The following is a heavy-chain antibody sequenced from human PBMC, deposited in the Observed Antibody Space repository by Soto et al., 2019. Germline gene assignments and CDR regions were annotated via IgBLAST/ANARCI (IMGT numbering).Heavy chain of an antibody. J-gene: IGHJ4*02. V-gene: IGHV4-34*01. Sequence: SETLSLTCAVYGGSFSGYYWSWIRQPPGKGLEWIGEINHSGSTNYNPSLKSRVTISVDTSKNQFSLKLSSVTAADTAVYYCARTYYDFWSGYGGIDYWGQGTLVTVSS. CDR1: GGSFSGYY. D-gene: IGHD3-3*01. CDR3: ARTYYDFWSGYGGIDY. CDR2: INHSGST.